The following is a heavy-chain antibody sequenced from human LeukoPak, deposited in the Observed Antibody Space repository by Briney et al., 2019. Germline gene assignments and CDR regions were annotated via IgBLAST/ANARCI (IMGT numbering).Heavy chain of an antibody. J-gene: IGHJ2*01. D-gene: IGHD6-13*01. Sequence: SETLSLTCTVSGGSISSYYWSWIRQPAGKGLEWIGRIYTSGSTNYNPSLKSRVTMSVDTSKNQFSLKLSSVTAADTAVYYCAGDRGSSSWRQYWYFDLWGRGTLVTVSS. CDR2: IYTSGST. CDR3: AGDRGSSSWRQYWYFDL. CDR1: GGSISSYY. V-gene: IGHV4-4*07.